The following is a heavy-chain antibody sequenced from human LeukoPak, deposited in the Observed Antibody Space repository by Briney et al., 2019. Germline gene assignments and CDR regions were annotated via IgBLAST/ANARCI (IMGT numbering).Heavy chain of an antibody. V-gene: IGHV4-4*07. CDR3: ATTGRVEMATKDWYFDL. CDR1: GGSLSSYY. Sequence: SETLSPTCTVSGGSLSSYYWNWIRQPAGKGLEWIGRIYTSGSTNYNPSLKSRVTMSVDTSKNQFSLKLSSVTAADTAVYYCATTGRVEMATKDWYFDLWGRGTLVTVSS. J-gene: IGHJ2*01. CDR2: IYTSGST. D-gene: IGHD5-24*01.